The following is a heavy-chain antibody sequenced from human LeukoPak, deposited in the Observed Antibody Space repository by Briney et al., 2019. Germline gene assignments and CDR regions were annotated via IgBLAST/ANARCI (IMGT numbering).Heavy chain of an antibody. J-gene: IGHJ3*02. CDR2: INPSGATT. D-gene: IGHD2-8*01. Sequence: ASLTLSSKSSEYTFTTYYMHGVRHAPPQRQDFRATINPSGATTRYPQKYKGRATMTKETSSSTVYMELKSLRSEDTAVYYCAREEWGHDAFDIWGQGTMITVSS. V-gene: IGHV1-46*01. CDR1: EYTFTTYY. CDR3: AREEWGHDAFDI.